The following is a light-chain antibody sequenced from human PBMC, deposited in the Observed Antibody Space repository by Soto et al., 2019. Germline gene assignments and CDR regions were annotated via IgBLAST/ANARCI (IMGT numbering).Light chain of an antibody. CDR2: EVG. CDR1: SSDVGSYNL. Sequence: QCALTQPASVSGSPGQSITISCTGTSSDVGSYNLVSWYQQYPDKAPKLMIYEVGKRPSGVSNRFSGSKSGNTASLTISGLQAEDEADYYCCSYAGSSTWVFGTGTKVTVL. J-gene: IGLJ1*01. CDR3: CSYAGSSTWV. V-gene: IGLV2-23*02.